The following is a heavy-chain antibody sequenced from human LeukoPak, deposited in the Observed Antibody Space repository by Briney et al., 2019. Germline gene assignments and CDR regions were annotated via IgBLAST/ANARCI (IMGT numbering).Heavy chain of an antibody. J-gene: IGHJ4*02. CDR3: AKIYGDNHPFDY. V-gene: IGHV3-30*01. CDR2: ISYDGSNK. CDR1: GFTFSSYA. D-gene: IGHD4-17*01. Sequence: GRSLRLSCAASGFTFSSYAMHWVRQAPGKGLEWVAVISYDGSNKYYADSVKGRFTISRDNSKNTLYLQMNSLRAEDTAVYYCAKIYGDNHPFDYRGQGTLVTASS.